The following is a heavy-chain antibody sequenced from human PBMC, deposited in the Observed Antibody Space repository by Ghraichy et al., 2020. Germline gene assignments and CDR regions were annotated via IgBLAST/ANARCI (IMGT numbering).Heavy chain of an antibody. J-gene: IGHJ5*02. CDR1: GDSIATTTYY. CDR2: MTYVGST. D-gene: IGHD4-11*01. V-gene: IGHV4-39*01. CDR3: ARHQRRNSDYISLFDP. Sequence: SETLSLTCTVSGDSIATTTYYWGWIRQSPGKGLEWIGSMTYVGSTYHSPSLGSRVVMSIDTPNNQFSLKLLSVTASDTAVYFCARHQRRNSDYISLFDPWGQGILVTVS.